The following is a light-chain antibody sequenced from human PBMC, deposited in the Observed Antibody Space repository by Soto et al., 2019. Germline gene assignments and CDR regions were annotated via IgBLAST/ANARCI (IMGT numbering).Light chain of an antibody. Sequence: DIVLTQSPATLSLSPGERATLSCRASHSVDSYLAWYQQKPGQAPRLLIYDASNRATGIPARFSGSGFGTDFTLTISSLEPEDFAVYYCQQFGSSIPHTFGQGTKLEIK. CDR3: QQFGSSIPHT. V-gene: IGKV3-11*01. CDR2: DAS. CDR1: HSVDSY. J-gene: IGKJ2*01.